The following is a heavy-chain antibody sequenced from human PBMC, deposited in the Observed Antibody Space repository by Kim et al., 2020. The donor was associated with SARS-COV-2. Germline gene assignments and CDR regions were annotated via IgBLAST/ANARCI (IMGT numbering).Heavy chain of an antibody. CDR2: INPDGWTK. CDR3: ARDLFGEFDF. J-gene: IGHJ4*02. Sequence: GGSLRLSCAASGFSLSSYWFHWVRQVPGKGPVWVSRINPDGWTKNYAGSVWGRFTISRDIAKNTLFLQMNSLRAEDTAVYYCARDLFGEFDFWGQGTLVTVSS. CDR1: GFSLSSYW. D-gene: IGHD3-16*01. V-gene: IGHV3-74*01.